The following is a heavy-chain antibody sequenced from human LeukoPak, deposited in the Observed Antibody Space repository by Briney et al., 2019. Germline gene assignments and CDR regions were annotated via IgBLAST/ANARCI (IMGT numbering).Heavy chain of an antibody. CDR2: ISSSGSTI. D-gene: IGHD4-17*01. V-gene: IGHV3-48*04. J-gene: IGHJ4*02. CDR3: ASGYGDTPGCFDY. CDR1: GFTFSSYS. Sequence: GGSLRLSCAASGFTFSSYSMNWVRQAPGKGLEWVSYISSSGSTIYYADSVKGRFTISRDNAKNSLYLQMNSLRAEDTAVYYCASGYGDTPGCFDYWGQGTLVTVSS.